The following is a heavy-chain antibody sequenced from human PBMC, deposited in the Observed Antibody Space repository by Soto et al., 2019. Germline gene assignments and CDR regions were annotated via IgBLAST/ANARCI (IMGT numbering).Heavy chain of an antibody. CDR1: GFTFSSYG. CDR3: AKDRQLAD. J-gene: IGHJ4*02. CDR2: ISYDGSNK. D-gene: IGHD6-6*01. Sequence: GGSLRLSCAASGFTFSSYGMHWVRQAPGKGLEWVAVISYDGSNKYYADSVKGRFTISRDNSKNTLYLQMNSLRAEDTAVYYCAKDRQLADWGQGTLVTVSS. V-gene: IGHV3-30*18.